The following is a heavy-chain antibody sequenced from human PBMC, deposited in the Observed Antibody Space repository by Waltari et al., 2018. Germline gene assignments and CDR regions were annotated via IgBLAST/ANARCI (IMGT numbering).Heavy chain of an antibody. V-gene: IGHV3-21*01. J-gene: IGHJ4*02. CDR3: ARDEENYDSSGYYDY. CDR2: ISRSRSYI. D-gene: IGHD3-22*01. CDR1: GFTFSSYS. Sequence: EVQLVESGGGLVKPGVSLRLSCAASGFTFSSYSMNWVRQAPGKGREWVSAISRSRSYIDYADSVKGRVTISRDNAKNSLYLQMNSLRAEDTAVYYCARDEENYDSSGYYDYWGQGTLVTVSS.